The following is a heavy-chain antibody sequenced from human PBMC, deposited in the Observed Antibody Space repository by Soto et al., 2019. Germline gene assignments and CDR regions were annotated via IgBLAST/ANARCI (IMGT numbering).Heavy chain of an antibody. CDR1: GGSISIGGYS. CDR3: ARDYYGMDV. J-gene: IGHJ6*02. V-gene: IGHV4-30-2*06. CDR2: TYQSGSA. Sequence: QLQLQESGSGLVKPSQTLSLTCTVSGGSISIGGYSWTWIRQSPGKGLEWIGYTYQSGSAYYNPSLTSRVTISVDRSKNQFSLNLTSVTAADTAVYYWARDYYGMDVWGQGTTVTVSS.